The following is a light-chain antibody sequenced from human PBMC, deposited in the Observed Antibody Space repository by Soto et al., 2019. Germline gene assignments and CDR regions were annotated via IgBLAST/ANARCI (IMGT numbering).Light chain of an antibody. J-gene: IGLJ1*01. V-gene: IGLV2-18*02. CDR3: TSYTSSHTFV. CDR2: EVN. Sequence: QSALTQPPSVSGSPGQSVTISRTGTSSDVGSYDRVSWYQQPPGTAPKLMIYEVNNRPSGVPDRFSGSKSGNTASLTISGLQAEDEADYYCTSYTSSHTFVFGTGTKLTVL. CDR1: SSDVGSYDR.